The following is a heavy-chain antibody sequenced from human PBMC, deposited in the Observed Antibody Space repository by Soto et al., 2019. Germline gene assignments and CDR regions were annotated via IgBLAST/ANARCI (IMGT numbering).Heavy chain of an antibody. D-gene: IGHD7-27*01. J-gene: IGHJ6*02. V-gene: IGHV4-59*01. CDR1: FGPLRGYY. Sequence: LQESVPGLVKASETLSLSCSVSFGPLRGYYWSWVRQSPGKGLEWIANIFYNGGANYNPSLRSRVTISVDKAKNSFTLRLTSVTPADKAVYYCARDGDHDYFYGMDIWGQGNTVTVS. CDR2: IFYNGGA. CDR3: ARDGDHDYFYGMDI.